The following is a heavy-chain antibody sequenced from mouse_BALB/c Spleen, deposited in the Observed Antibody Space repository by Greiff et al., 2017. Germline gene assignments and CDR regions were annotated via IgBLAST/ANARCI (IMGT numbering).Heavy chain of an antibody. CDR2: ISTYYGDA. CDR3: ARSSITTVAFDY. V-gene: IGHV1S137*01. CDR1: GYTFTDYA. J-gene: IGHJ2*01. D-gene: IGHD1-1*01. Sequence: VQLVASGAELVRPGVSVKISCKGSGYTFTDYAMHWVKQSHAKSLEWIGVISTYYGDASYNQKFKGKTTMTVDKSSSTAYMELARLTSEDSAIYYCARSSITTVAFDYWGQGTTLTVSS.